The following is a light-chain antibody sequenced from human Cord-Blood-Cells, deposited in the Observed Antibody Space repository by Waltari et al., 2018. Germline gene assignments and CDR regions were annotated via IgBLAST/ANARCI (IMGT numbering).Light chain of an antibody. V-gene: IGKV1-5*03. J-gene: IGKJ1*01. Sequence: DIQMTQSPSPLSASVGDRVTITCRASKSISSWLAWYQQKPGKAPKLLIYKASSLESGVPSRFSGSGSGTEFTLTISSLQPDDFATYYCQQYNSYSRWTFGQGTKVEIK. CDR2: KAS. CDR1: KSISSW. CDR3: QQYNSYSRWT.